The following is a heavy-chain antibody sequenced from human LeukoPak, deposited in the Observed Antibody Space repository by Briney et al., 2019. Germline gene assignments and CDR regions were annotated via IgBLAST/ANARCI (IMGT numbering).Heavy chain of an antibody. CDR3: VRRGDASSGWGDHDF. J-gene: IGHJ4*02. CDR2: IGGSGDKT. D-gene: IGHD6-19*01. CDR1: GFTFNRNA. V-gene: IGHV3-23*01. Sequence: GGSLRLSCAASGFTFNRNAISWVRQAPEKGLEWVSTIGGSGDKTFYADSVKGRFTISRDNSKNMVHLQMNSLTGEDTALYYCVRRGDASSGWGDHDFWGQGALVTVSS.